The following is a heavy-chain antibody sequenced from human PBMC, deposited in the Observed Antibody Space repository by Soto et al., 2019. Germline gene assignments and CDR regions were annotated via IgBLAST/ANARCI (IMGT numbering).Heavy chain of an antibody. D-gene: IGHD2-2*01. V-gene: IGHV5-51*01. Sequence: GESLKISCKGSGYSFTSYWIGWVRQMPGKGLEWMGIIYPGDSDTRYSPSFQGQVTISADKSISTAYLQWSSLKASDTAMYYCARHGLNIVVVPAAIPDYWGQGTLVTVSS. J-gene: IGHJ4*02. CDR1: GYSFTSYW. CDR3: ARHGLNIVVVPAAIPDY. CDR2: IYPGDSDT.